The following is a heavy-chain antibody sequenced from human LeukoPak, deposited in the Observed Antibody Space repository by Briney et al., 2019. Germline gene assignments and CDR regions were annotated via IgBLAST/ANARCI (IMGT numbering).Heavy chain of an antibody. CDR2: ISTSSSII. Sequence: PGGSLRLSCAASGFTFSSYSMSWVRQAPGKGLEWVSYISTSSSIIYYAASVKGRFTISRDDAKNSVSLQMNSLRAEDTAVYYCIKDMGYCSGGSCYRWFDSWGQGTLVTVSS. CDR3: IKDMGYCSGGSCYRWFDS. D-gene: IGHD2-15*01. CDR1: GFTFSSYS. J-gene: IGHJ5*01. V-gene: IGHV3-48*01.